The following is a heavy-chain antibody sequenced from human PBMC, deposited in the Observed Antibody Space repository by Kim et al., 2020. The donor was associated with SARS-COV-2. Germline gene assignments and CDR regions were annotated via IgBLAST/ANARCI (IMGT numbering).Heavy chain of an antibody. D-gene: IGHD1-7*01. Sequence: GGSLRLSCAASGFTFDDYAMHWVRQAPGKGLEWVSGISWNSGSIGYADSVKGRFTISRDNAKNSLYLQMNSLRAEDTALYYCAKGTLGEYITGTTGWFDPWGQGTLVTVSS. V-gene: IGHV3-9*01. CDR1: GFTFDDYA. CDR2: ISWNSGSI. CDR3: AKGTLGEYITGTTGWFDP. J-gene: IGHJ5*02.